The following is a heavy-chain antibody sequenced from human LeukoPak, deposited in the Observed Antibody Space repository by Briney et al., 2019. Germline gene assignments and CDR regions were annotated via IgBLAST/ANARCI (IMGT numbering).Heavy chain of an antibody. CDR2: INHSGST. V-gene: IGHV4-34*01. CDR3: ARRTMVRGGLFDY. CDR1: GGSFGGYY. J-gene: IGHJ4*02. Sequence: SETLSLTCAVYGGSFGGYYWSWIRQPPGKGLEWIGEINHSGSTNYNPSLKSRVTISVDTSKNQFSLKLSSVTAADTAVYYCARRTMVRGGLFDYWGQGTLVTVSS. D-gene: IGHD3-10*01.